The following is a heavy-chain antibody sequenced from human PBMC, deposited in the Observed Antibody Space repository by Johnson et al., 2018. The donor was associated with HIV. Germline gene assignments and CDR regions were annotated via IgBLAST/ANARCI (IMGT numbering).Heavy chain of an antibody. CDR1: GFTFSDYY. J-gene: IGHJ3*02. V-gene: IGHV3-11*01. Sequence: VQLVESGGGVVQPGRSLRLSCAASGFTFSDYYMSWIRQAPGKGLEWVSYISSSGSTIYYADCVKGRFTISRDNSKNTLYLQMNSLRVDGTAVYYCAREFWGTSSPFDIWGQGTMVTVSS. CDR2: ISSSGSTI. CDR3: AREFWGTSSPFDI. D-gene: IGHD3-16*01.